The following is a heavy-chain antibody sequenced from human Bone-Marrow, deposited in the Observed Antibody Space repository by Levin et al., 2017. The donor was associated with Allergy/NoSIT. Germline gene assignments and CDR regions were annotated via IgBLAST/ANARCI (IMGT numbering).Heavy chain of an antibody. J-gene: IGHJ6*02. Sequence: GGSLRLSCAASGFTFSSYSMNWVRQAPGKGLEWVSYISSSSSTIYYADSVKGRFTISRDNAKNSLYLQMNSLRAEDTAVYYCAREGQYRYYYYYGMDVWGQGTTVTVSS. CDR3: AREGQYRYYYYYGMDV. D-gene: IGHD4-11*01. V-gene: IGHV3-48*01. CDR1: GFTFSSYS. CDR2: ISSSSSTI.